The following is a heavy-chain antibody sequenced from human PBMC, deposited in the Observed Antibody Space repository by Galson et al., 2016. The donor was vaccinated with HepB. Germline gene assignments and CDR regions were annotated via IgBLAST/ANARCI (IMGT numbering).Heavy chain of an antibody. V-gene: IGHV4-59*01. Sequence: LRLSCAASVFTFGSYSMNWVRQAPGKGLEWIGHIYYSGATTFNPSLQRRVSLSVDTSKNQISLSLRSVITADTAVYYCARGVGAARPSKFDYWGQGNLVTVPS. CDR1: VFTFGSYS. CDR2: IYYSGAT. CDR3: ARGVGAARPSKFDY. J-gene: IGHJ4*02. D-gene: IGHD6-6*01.